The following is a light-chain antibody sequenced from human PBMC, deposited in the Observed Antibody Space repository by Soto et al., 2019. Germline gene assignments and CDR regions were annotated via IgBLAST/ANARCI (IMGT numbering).Light chain of an antibody. CDR1: QSVSNN. CDR3: QQYNNWPRT. V-gene: IGKV3-15*01. CDR2: SAS. Sequence: EIVMTQSPATLSVSPGKRATLSCRASQSVSNNFAWYQQKPGQAPRLLIYSASTRATGIPARFSGSGSGTEFTLTISSLQSEDFAVYYCQQYNNWPRTFGQGTKVEIK. J-gene: IGKJ1*01.